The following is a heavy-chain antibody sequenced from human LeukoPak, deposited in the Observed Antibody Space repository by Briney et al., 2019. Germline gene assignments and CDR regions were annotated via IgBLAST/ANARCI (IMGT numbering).Heavy chain of an antibody. CDR1: GYTFPSYF. Sequence: GASVKVSCKASGYTFPSYFMHWVRQAPGQGLEWMGIVNPTGGSTTYAQKFQGRVAMTEDTSTDTAYMELSSLRSEDTAVYYCATHNREPSSSWYVSLRYYYGMDVWGQGTTVTVSS. CDR3: ATHNREPSSSWYVSLRYYYGMDV. J-gene: IGHJ6*02. V-gene: IGHV1-46*01. D-gene: IGHD6-13*01. CDR2: VNPTGGST.